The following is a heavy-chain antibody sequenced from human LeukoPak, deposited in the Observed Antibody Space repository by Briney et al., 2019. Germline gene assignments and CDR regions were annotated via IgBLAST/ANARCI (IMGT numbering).Heavy chain of an antibody. Sequence: GGSLRLSCAASGFTFSSYSMNWVRQAPGKGLEWVSSISSSSSYIYYADSVKGRFIISRDNAKNSLYLQMNSLRAEDTAVYYCAELGITMIGGVWGKGTTVTISS. D-gene: IGHD3-10*02. CDR2: ISSSSSYI. CDR1: GFTFSSYS. J-gene: IGHJ6*04. V-gene: IGHV3-21*01. CDR3: AELGITMIGGV.